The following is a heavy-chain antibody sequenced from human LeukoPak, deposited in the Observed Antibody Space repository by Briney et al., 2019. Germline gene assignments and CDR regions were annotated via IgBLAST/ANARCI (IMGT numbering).Heavy chain of an antibody. J-gene: IGHJ5*02. CDR2: ISGSGGST. D-gene: IGHD2-2*01. CDR1: GFTFSSYA. CDR3: AKVFVPYCSSTSCYPNWFDP. Sequence: SGGSLRLSCAASGFTFSSYAMSWVRQAPGKGLEWVSDISGSGGSTYYADSVKGRFTISRDNSKNTLYLQMNSLRAEDTAVYYCAKVFVPYCSSTSCYPNWFDPWGQGTLVTVSS. V-gene: IGHV3-23*01.